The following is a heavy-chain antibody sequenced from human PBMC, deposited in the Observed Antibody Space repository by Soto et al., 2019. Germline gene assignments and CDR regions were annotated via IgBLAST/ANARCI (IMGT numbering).Heavy chain of an antibody. J-gene: IGHJ4*02. CDR1: GGTFSSYS. V-gene: IGHV1-69*05. Sequence: SVKVSCKASGGTFSSYSISWVRQAPGQGLEWMGGTFTIFGTTKYAQKFKVRVTMTRDTSTSTVYMELSSLRSEDTAVYYCARVYCSGGSCYGIDYWGQGTLVTVSS. CDR2: TFTIFGTT. D-gene: IGHD2-15*01. CDR3: ARVYCSGGSCYGIDY.